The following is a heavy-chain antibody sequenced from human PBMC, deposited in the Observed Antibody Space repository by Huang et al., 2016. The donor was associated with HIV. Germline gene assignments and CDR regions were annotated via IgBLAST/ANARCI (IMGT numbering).Heavy chain of an antibody. D-gene: IGHD3-22*01. J-gene: IGHJ3*02. Sequence: QVQLQQWGAELLKPSETLSLTCAVSGGSFSGHYWTWIRQPPGRGLEWIGESRDSGSTTYNPSLKSRVTISGDTSQSQFSLKLNSVTAADTAIYYCARMFKYDSGGYWGNDAFDIWGQGTMVTVSS. CDR2: SRDSGST. V-gene: IGHV4-34*02. CDR1: GGSFSGHY. CDR3: ARMFKYDSGGYWGNDAFDI.